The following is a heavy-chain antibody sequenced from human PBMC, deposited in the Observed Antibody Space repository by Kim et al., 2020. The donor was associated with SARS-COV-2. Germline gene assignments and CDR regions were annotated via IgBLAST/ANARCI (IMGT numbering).Heavy chain of an antibody. CDR2: ISGSSGST. D-gene: IGHD3-16*01. CDR3: SKGYDARGWYFDL. CDR1: GITFSSYA. V-gene: IGHV3-23*01. J-gene: IGHJ2*01. Sequence: GGSLRLSCAASGITFSSYAMSWARNTPGTGLEWVSTISGSSGSTFYADSVKGRFTVSRDNSKNTLYLQMNSLRAEDTAIYYCSKGYDARGWYFDLWGRGTLVTVSS.